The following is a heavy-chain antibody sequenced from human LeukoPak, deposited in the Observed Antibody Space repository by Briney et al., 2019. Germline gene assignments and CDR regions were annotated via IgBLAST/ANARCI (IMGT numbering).Heavy chain of an antibody. CDR2: IYYSGST. Sequence: SETLSLTCSVSGGSTNSYYWSWIRQSGGKGLEWIGRIYYSGSTVYNPSLNSRLTMSIDTSKNQFSLTLKSVTATDTAVYYCARVKASSTSWTFDQWGQGALVTVSS. CDR1: GGSTNSYY. J-gene: IGHJ4*02. CDR3: ARVKASSTSWTFDQ. D-gene: IGHD2-2*01. V-gene: IGHV4-4*07.